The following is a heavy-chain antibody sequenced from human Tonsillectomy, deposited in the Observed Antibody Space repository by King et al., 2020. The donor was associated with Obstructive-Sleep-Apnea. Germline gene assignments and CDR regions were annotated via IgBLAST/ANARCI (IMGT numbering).Heavy chain of an antibody. Sequence: QLVQSGAEVKKPGESLKISCKGSGYSFSTYWIGWVRQMPGKGLEWMGIIYPGDSDTSYSPSFQGQVIISADKSISTAYLVWTSLEASDTAMYYCATRGYSNGYFDHWGQGTLVTVSS. CDR2: IYPGDSDT. J-gene: IGHJ4*02. V-gene: IGHV5-51*01. CDR1: GYSFSTYW. D-gene: IGHD5-18*01. CDR3: ATRGYSNGYFDH.